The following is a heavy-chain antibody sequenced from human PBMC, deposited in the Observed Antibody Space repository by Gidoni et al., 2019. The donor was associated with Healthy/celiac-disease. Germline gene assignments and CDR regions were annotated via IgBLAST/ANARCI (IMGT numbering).Heavy chain of an antibody. D-gene: IGHD6-19*01. CDR3: ATSRPTIAVAGYYFDY. Sequence: VRQAPGKGLEWMGGFDPEDGETIYAQKFQGRVTMTEDTSTDTAYMELSSLRSEDTAVSYCATSRPTIAVAGYYFDYWGQGTLVTVSS. CDR2: FDPEDGET. J-gene: IGHJ4*02. V-gene: IGHV1-24*01.